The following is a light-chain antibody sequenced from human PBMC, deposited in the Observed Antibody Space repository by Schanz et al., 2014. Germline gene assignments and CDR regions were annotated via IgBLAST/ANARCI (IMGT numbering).Light chain of an antibody. CDR3: SSYSSSTTLE. V-gene: IGLV2-14*02. Sequence: QSALTQPASVSGSPGQSITISCTGTSSDVGSYNLVSWYQQHPGKAPKLMIYEGSKRPSGVSNRFSGSESGNTASLTISGLQAEDEAGYYCSSYSSSTTLEIGGGTKLTVL. J-gene: IGLJ2*01. CDR1: SSDVGSYNL. CDR2: EGS.